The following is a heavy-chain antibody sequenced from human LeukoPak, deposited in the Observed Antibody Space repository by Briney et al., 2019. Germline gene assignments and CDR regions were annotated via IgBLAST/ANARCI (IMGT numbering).Heavy chain of an antibody. CDR2: INPNSCGT. D-gene: IGHD3-22*01. Sequence: ASVKVSFKASGYTFTGYYMHWVRQAPGQGREWMGWINPNSCGTNYAQKFQGRVTLTRDTSIRTAYMELSRLRSDDTAVYYCARSIPMIVVVTANDAFDIWGQGTMVTVSS. CDR1: GYTFTGYY. CDR3: ARSIPMIVVVTANDAFDI. V-gene: IGHV1-2*02. J-gene: IGHJ3*02.